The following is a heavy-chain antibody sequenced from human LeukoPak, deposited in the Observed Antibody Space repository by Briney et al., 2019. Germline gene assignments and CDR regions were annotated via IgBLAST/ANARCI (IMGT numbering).Heavy chain of an antibody. J-gene: IGHJ4*02. V-gene: IGHV4-59*01. CDR1: GGSISSYY. CDR3: ARGGYSGYDHDFDY. CDR2: IYYSGST. D-gene: IGHD5-12*01. Sequence: SETLSLTCTVSGGSISSYYWSWIRQPPGKGLEWIGYIYYSGSTNYNPSLKSRVTISVDTSKNQSSLKLSSVTAADTAVYYCARGGYSGYDHDFDYWGQGTLVTVSS.